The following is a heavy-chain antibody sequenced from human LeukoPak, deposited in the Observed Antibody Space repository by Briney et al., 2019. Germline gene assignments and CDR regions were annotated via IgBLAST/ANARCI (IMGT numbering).Heavy chain of an antibody. CDR2: IYYIGST. V-gene: IGHV4-59*12. D-gene: IGHD3-16*02. J-gene: IGHJ3*02. CDR1: GGSISSYY. Sequence: SETLSLTCTVSGGSISSYYWSWIRQPPGKGLEWIGYIYYIGSTNYNPSLKSRVTISVDTSKNQFSLKLSSVTAADTAVYYCASSTFGGVIVSDAFDIWGQGTMVTVSS. CDR3: ASSTFGGVIVSDAFDI.